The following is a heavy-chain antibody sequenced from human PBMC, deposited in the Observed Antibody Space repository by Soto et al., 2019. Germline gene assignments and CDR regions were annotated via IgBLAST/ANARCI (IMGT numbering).Heavy chain of an antibody. Sequence: GESLKISCKGSGYSFTSYWIGWVRQMPGKGLEWMGIIYPGDSDTRYSPSFQGQVTISADKSISTAYLQWSSLKASDTAMYYCARRGIAAAGPGEGDYYYYYMDVWGKGTTVTVSS. J-gene: IGHJ6*03. CDR1: GYSFTSYW. D-gene: IGHD6-13*01. V-gene: IGHV5-51*01. CDR3: ARRGIAAAGPGEGDYYYYYMDV. CDR2: IYPGDSDT.